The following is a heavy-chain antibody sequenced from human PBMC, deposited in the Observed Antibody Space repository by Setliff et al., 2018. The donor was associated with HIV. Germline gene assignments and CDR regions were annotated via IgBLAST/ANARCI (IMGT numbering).Heavy chain of an antibody. J-gene: IGHJ4*02. CDR3: ARGANFWSGYDS. CDR1: DGSISSSNW. V-gene: IGHV4-4*02. Sequence: PSETLSLTCAVSDGSISSSNWWSWVRQPPGKGLEWIGEIYHTQNTNYSPSLKSRVTISVDKSKNQFSLKLTPVTAADTAVYYCARGANFWSGYDSWGQGTLVTVSS. CDR2: IYHTQNT. D-gene: IGHD3-3*01.